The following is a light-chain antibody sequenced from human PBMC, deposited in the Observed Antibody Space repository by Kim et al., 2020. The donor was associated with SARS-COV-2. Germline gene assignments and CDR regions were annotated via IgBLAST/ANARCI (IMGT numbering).Light chain of an antibody. CDR2: DVS. V-gene: IGLV2-14*03. Sequence: GQSITISCTGTSSDVGGYNYVSWYQQHSGKAPKLMIYDVSNRPSGVSSRFSGSKSGNTASLTISGLQAEDEADYYCSSYTSSSTLVFGGGTQLTVL. J-gene: IGLJ2*01. CDR3: SSYTSSSTLV. CDR1: SSDVGGYNY.